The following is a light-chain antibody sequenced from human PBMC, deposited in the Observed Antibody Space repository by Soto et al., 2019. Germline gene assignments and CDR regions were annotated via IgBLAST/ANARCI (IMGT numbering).Light chain of an antibody. CDR1: SSDVGGYKS. J-gene: IGLJ2*01. CDR3: SSYAGSNILV. V-gene: IGLV2-8*01. Sequence: QSVLTQPPSASGSPGQSVTISCTGTSSDVGGYKSVYWYQQRPGKATKLMIDEVTKRPSGVPDRFSGSKYANTASLTVSGLQDEDEADYYCSSYAGSNILVFGGGTKLTVL. CDR2: EVT.